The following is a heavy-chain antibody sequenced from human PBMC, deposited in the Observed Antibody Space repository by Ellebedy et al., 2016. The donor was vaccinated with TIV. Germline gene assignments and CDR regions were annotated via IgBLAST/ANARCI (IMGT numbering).Heavy chain of an antibody. J-gene: IGHJ4*02. Sequence: ASVKVSCXASGYTFTDYHMHWVRQALGQGLEWMGWVNPNSGGTAYAPRFQGRVTVTWDTSITTTYMDLSSLGSDDTAVYFCARERTGSGGIDYWGQGTQVTVSS. V-gene: IGHV1-2*02. CDR2: VNPNSGGT. D-gene: IGHD1-26*01. CDR1: GYTFTDYH. CDR3: ARERTGSGGIDY.